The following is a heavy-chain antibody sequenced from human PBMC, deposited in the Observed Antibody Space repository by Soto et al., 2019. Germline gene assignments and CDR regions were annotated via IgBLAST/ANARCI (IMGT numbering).Heavy chain of an antibody. CDR2: IDNSGNT. CDR1: DGSISTYF. CDR3: ARGGQDFWSGPFDY. V-gene: IGHV4-4*07. J-gene: IGHJ4*02. D-gene: IGHD3-3*01. Sequence: SETLSLSCTVSDGSISTYFCNWIRQPAGKGLEWIGRIDNSGNTNYNPSLKSRVTMSADTSRNQFSLKLNSVTAADTAVYYCARGGQDFWSGPFDYWGQGALVTVSS.